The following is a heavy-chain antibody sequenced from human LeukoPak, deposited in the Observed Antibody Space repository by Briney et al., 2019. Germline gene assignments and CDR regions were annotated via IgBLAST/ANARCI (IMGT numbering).Heavy chain of an antibody. V-gene: IGHV3-49*03. J-gene: IGHJ3*02. D-gene: IGHD3-22*01. CDR1: GFTFGDYA. Sequence: GVLRLSCTASGFTFGDYAMSWFRQAPGKGLEWVGFIRSNAYGGTTEYAASVKGRFTISRDDSKSIAYLQMDSLKTEDTAVYSCTRDYHEGSGYSPLDAFDIWGQGTMVTVSS. CDR2: IRSNAYGGTT. CDR3: TRDYHEGSGYSPLDAFDI.